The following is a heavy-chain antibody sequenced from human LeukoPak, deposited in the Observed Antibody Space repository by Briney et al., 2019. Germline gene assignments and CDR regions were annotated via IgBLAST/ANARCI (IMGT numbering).Heavy chain of an antibody. CDR2: IYNSGNT. V-gene: IGHV4-59*12. D-gene: IGHD3-9*01. J-gene: IGHJ4*02. Sequence: SETLSLTCTVSGGSTNNYYWTWIRQPPGKGLEWIGNIYNSGNTNYNPSLKSRVTISIDTSKNQFSLKLSSVTAADTAVYYCARGHYDILTGYPYYFDYWGQGTLVTVSS. CDR1: GGSTNNYY. CDR3: ARGHYDILTGYPYYFDY.